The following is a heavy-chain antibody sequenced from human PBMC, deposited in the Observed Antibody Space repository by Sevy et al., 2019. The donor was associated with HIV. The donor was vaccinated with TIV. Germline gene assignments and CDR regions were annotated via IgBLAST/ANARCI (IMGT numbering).Heavy chain of an antibody. J-gene: IGHJ6*02. Sequence: QLGGSLRLSCVASGFAFRRYGMHWVRQAPGKGLEWVAVISEDGSDKRYGDSVKGRLTISRDNAKDTVYLQMNSLRPEDTAVYYCANSRGRYEGSSWLYYYYIMDVWGQGTTVTVSS. CDR1: GFAFRRYG. D-gene: IGHD6-13*01. V-gene: IGHV3-30*18. CDR2: ISEDGSDK. CDR3: ANSRGRYEGSSWLYYYYIMDV.